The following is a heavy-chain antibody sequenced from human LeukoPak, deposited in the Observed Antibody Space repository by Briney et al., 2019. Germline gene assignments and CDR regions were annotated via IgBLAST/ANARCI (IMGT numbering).Heavy chain of an antibody. CDR1: GGSFSGYY. V-gene: IGHV4-34*12. J-gene: IGHJ4*02. D-gene: IGHD5-24*01. CDR2: IIHSGRT. Sequence: SETLSLTCAVYGGSFSGYYWSSIRQPPGEGLGWGGEIIHSGRTNYNPSLQSRVAIPVATSTKQFSLTLNSIPSAATPVYYIARLQRCWGQGTLVTVSS. CDR3: ARLQRC.